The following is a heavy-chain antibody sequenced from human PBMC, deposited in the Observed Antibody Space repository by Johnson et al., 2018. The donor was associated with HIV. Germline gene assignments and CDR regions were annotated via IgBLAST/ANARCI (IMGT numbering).Heavy chain of an antibody. CDR3: AKGIAARPPGDAFDI. Sequence: QVQLVESGGGVVQPGRSLRLSCAASGFTFSSYAMHWVRQAPGKGLEWVAVISYDGSNKYYADSVKGRFTISRDNSKNTLYLQMNSLRAEDTALYYCAKGIAARPPGDAFDIWGQGTMVTVSS. CDR1: GFTFSSYA. D-gene: IGHD6-6*01. CDR2: ISYDGSNK. J-gene: IGHJ3*02. V-gene: IGHV3-30-3*01.